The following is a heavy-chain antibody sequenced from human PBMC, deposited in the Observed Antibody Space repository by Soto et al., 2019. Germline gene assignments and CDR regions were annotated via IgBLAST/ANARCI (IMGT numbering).Heavy chain of an antibody. CDR2: IYYSGHT. CDR3: ARASYGSGSYYAPYYFYAMDV. J-gene: IGHJ6*02. V-gene: IGHV4-59*01. Sequence: PSDTLSLTCDVSGASISSYYRSWIRQPPGKGLEWIGYIYYSGHTNYNPSLKRLANLSVDTSKNQFSLNLTAVTAADTAVYFCARASYGSGSYYAPYYFYAMDVWGHGTTVTVSS. D-gene: IGHD3-10*01. CDR1: GASISSYY.